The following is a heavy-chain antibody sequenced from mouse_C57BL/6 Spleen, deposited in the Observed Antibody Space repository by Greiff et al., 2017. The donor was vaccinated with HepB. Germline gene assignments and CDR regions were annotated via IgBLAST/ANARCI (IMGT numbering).Heavy chain of an antibody. Sequence: EVQLQQSVAELVRPGASVKLSCTASGFNIKNTYMHWVKQRPEQGLEWIGRIDPANGNTKYAPKFQGKATITADTSSNTAYLQLSRRTSAATAIEYCADYEYGSSDVAMDYWGQGTSVTVTS. D-gene: IGHD1-1*01. CDR1: GFNIKNTY. J-gene: IGHJ4*01. V-gene: IGHV14-3*01. CDR3: ADYEYGSSDVAMDY. CDR2: IDPANGNT.